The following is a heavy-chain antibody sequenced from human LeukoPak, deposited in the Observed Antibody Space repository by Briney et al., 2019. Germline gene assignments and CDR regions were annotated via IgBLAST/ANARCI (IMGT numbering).Heavy chain of an antibody. CDR1: DDSISSYY. D-gene: IGHD5-24*01. CDR3: ARHVTISGPYDASDI. J-gene: IGHJ3*02. CDR2: NYYSGGT. Sequence: SETLSHTCTVADDSISSYYWSWIRKPPGKGLEWIGYNYYSGGTNYNPSLQSRVTISVDTSKNRFSLKLRSVTAADTAVYYCARHVTISGPYDASDIWGEGTMVTVSP. V-gene: IGHV4-59*08.